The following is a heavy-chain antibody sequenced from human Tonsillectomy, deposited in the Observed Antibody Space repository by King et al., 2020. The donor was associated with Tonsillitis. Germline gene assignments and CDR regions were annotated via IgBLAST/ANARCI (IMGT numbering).Heavy chain of an antibody. J-gene: IGHJ6*03. CDR3: AGLIWFGELLWLYYMDV. CDR1: GGSISSGGYS. CDR2: IYHSGST. V-gene: IGHV4-30-2*01. Sequence: QLQLQESGSGLVKPSQTLSLTCAVSGGSISSGGYSWRWIRQPPGKGLEWIGYIYHSGSTYYNPSLKSRVTISVDRSKNQFSLKLSSVTAADTAVYYCAGLIWFGELLWLYYMDVWGKGTTVTVSS. D-gene: IGHD3-10*01.